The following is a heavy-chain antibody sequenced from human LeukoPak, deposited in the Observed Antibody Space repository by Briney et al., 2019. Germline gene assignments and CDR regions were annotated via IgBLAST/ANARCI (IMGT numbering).Heavy chain of an antibody. J-gene: IGHJ4*02. CDR2: IYSGGST. V-gene: IGHV3-53*01. Sequence: SGGSLRLSCAASGFTVSSNYMSWVRQAPGKGLEWVSVIYSGGSTYYADSVKGRFTISRDNSKNTLYLQMNSLRAEDTAVYYCVRATGPYSGFDYWGQGTLVTVSS. CDR1: GFTVSSNY. CDR3: VRATGPYSGFDY. D-gene: IGHD5-12*01.